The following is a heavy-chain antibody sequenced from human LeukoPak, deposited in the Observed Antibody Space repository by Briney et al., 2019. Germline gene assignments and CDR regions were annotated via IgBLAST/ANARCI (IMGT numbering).Heavy chain of an antibody. J-gene: IGHJ6*02. V-gene: IGHV1-18*01. D-gene: IGHD2-15*01. CDR2: ISAYNGNT. CDR3: ARDRIRTYYYGMDV. Sequence: ASVKVSCKASGYTFTSYGISWVRQAPGQGLEWMGWISAYNGNTNYAQKLQGRVNMTTDTSTSTAYMELRSLRSDDTAVYYCARDRIRTYYYGMDVWGQGTTVTVSS. CDR1: GYTFTSYG.